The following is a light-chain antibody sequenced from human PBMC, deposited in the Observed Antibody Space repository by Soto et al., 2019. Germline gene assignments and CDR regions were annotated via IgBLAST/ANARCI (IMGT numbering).Light chain of an antibody. V-gene: IGKV3-20*01. CDR2: GAS. CDR1: QSVSNNY. J-gene: IGKJ1*01. CDR3: QQLNSYPRT. Sequence: EIVLTQSPGTLSLSTGERATLSCRASQSVSNNYLAWYQQKPGQAPRLLIYGASNRATGIPDRFSGSGSGTDFTLTISRLEPEDFATYYCQQLNSYPRTFGQGTKVDIK.